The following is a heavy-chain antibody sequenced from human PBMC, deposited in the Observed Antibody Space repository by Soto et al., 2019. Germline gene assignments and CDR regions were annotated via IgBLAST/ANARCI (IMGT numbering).Heavy chain of an antibody. J-gene: IGHJ4*02. CDR2: ISYSGYT. CDR1: GGSISTYY. Sequence: QVQLQESGPGLVKPSETLSLTCTVSGGSISTYYWSWIRQPPGKGLEWIGYISYSGYTKHNPSLKSRVTISVDTSKNQFSLKLRSLTAADPAVYYCARGPGGTSSGGFDYWGQGTLVTVSS. V-gene: IGHV4-59*01. D-gene: IGHD3-10*01. CDR3: ARGPGGTSSGGFDY.